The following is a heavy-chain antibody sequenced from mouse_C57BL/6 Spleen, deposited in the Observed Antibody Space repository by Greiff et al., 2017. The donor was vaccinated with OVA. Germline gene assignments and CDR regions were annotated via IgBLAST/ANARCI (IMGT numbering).Heavy chain of an antibody. V-gene: IGHV1-39*01. CDR3: ARGYSNFPFAY. J-gene: IGHJ3*01. D-gene: IGHD2-5*01. CDR1: GYSFTDYN. Sequence: VQLQQSGPELVKPGASVKISCKASGYSFTDYNMNWVKQRNGKSLEWIGVLNPNYGTTSYNQKFKGKVTLTVDQSSSTAYMQLNSLTSEDSAVYYWARGYSNFPFAYWGQGTLVTVSA. CDR2: LNPNYGTT.